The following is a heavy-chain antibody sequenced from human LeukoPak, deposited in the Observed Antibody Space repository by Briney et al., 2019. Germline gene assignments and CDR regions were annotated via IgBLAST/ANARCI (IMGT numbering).Heavy chain of an antibody. CDR2: ISSSSSYI. CDR1: GIIFSSYS. CDR3: ARTAESGSYSGMDV. V-gene: IGHV3-21*01. Sequence: PGGSLRLSCAVSGIIFSSYSMNWVRQAPGKGLEWVSSISSSSSYIYYADSVKGRFTISRDNAKNSLYLQMNSLRAEDTAVYYCARTAESGSYSGMDVWGQGTTVTVSS. D-gene: IGHD3-10*01. J-gene: IGHJ6*02.